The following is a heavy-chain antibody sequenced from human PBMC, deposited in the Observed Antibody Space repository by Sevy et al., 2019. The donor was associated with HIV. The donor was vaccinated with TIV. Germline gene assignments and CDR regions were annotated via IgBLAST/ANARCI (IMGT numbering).Heavy chain of an antibody. CDR2: IYHSGST. D-gene: IGHD6-13*01. CDR3: ASEQQLGLYYGMDV. J-gene: IGHJ6*02. CDR1: GYSISSGYY. Sequence: SQTLSLTCAVSGYSISSGYYWGWIRQPPGKGLEWIGSIYHSGSTYYNPSLKSRVTISVDTSKNQFSLKLSSVTAADTAVYYCASEQQLGLYYGMDVWGQGTTVTVSS. V-gene: IGHV4-38-2*01.